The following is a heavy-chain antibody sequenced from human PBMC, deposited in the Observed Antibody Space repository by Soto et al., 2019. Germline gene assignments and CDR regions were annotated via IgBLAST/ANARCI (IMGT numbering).Heavy chain of an antibody. CDR3: ARAPRGNYGHPSSFDY. CDR2: INHSGST. J-gene: IGHJ4*02. V-gene: IGHV4-34*01. Sequence: PSETLSLTCTVSGGSISGYYWTWIRQPPGTGLEWIGEINHSGSTNYNPSLKSRVTISVDTSKNQFSLKLTSVTAADTAVYYCARAPRGNYGHPSSFDYWGQGTLVTVSS. CDR1: GGSISGYY. D-gene: IGHD3-10*01.